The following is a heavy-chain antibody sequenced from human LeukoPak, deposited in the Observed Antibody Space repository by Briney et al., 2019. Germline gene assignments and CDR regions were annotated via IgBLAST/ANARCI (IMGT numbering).Heavy chain of an antibody. D-gene: IGHD3-22*01. CDR2: INHSGST. CDR3: ARGDSSGPEAFDI. Sequence: SETLSLTCAVYGGSFSGYYWSWIRQPPGKGLEWIGEINHSGSTNYNPSLKSRVTISVDTSKNQFSLKLSSVTAADTAVYYCARGDSSGPEAFDIWGQGTMVTVSS. V-gene: IGHV4-34*01. CDR1: GGSFSGYY. J-gene: IGHJ3*02.